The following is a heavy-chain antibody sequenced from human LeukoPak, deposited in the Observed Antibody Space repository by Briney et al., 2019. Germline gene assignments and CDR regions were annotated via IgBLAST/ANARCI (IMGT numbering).Heavy chain of an antibody. CDR3: TRDQEKEDTVFDY. J-gene: IGHJ4*02. D-gene: IGHD2-15*01. CDR2: IRSKAYGGTT. CDR1: GFTFGDYA. Sequence: GGSLRLSCTASGFTFGDYAMSWVRQAPGKGLEWVGLIRSKAYGGTTEYAASVKGRFTISRDDSKSIAYLQMNSLKTEDTAVYYCTRDQEKEDTVFDYWGQGTLVTVSS. V-gene: IGHV3-49*04.